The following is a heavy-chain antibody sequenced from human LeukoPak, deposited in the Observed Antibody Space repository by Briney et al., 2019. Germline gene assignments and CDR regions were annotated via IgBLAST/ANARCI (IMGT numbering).Heavy chain of an antibody. V-gene: IGHV1-69*05. Sequence: SVKVSCKASGGTFSSYAISWVRQAPGQGLEWMGGIIPIFGTANYAQKFQGRVTITTDESTSTAYMELSSLRSEDTAVYYCARGAYYYDSSGYYWDAFDIWGQGTMVTVSS. CDR3: ARGAYYYDSSGYYWDAFDI. CDR2: IIPIFGTA. D-gene: IGHD3-22*01. J-gene: IGHJ3*02. CDR1: GGTFSSYA.